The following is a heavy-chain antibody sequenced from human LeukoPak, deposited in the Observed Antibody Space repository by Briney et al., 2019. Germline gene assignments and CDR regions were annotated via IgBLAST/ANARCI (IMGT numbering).Heavy chain of an antibody. Sequence: GGSLRLSCAASGFIFSSYSMNWVRQAPGKGLEWASSISSSTSYMYYADSVKGRFTISRDNAKNSLYLQVNSLRADDTAVYYCASSTSRAGGPGGHSFDYWGQGTLVTVSS. V-gene: IGHV3-21*01. CDR3: ASSTSRAGGPGGHSFDY. D-gene: IGHD2-2*01. CDR1: GFIFSSYS. J-gene: IGHJ4*02. CDR2: ISSSTSYM.